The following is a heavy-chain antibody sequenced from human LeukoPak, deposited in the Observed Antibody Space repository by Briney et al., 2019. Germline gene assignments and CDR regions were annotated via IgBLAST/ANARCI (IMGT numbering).Heavy chain of an antibody. CDR2: INWNGGST. J-gene: IGHJ4*02. CDR1: GFTFDDYG. D-gene: IGHD5-18*01. CDR3: AKGDTTMDSTLDY. Sequence: PGGSLRLSCAASGFTFDDYGMSWVRQAPGKGLEWVSGINWNGGSTGYADSVKGRFTISRDNSKNSLYLQMNSLRTEDTALYYCAKGDTTMDSTLDYWGQGTLVTVSS. V-gene: IGHV3-20*04.